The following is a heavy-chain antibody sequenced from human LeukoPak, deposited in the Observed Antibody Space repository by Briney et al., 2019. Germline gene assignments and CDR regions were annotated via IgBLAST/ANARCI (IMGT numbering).Heavy chain of an antibody. J-gene: IGHJ4*02. CDR2: ISWNSGSI. Sequence: PGRSLRLSCVASGFTFDDYAMHWVRQAPGKGLEWVSGISWNSGSIGYADSVKGRFTISRDNAKNSLYLQMNSLRAEDTALYYCAKEDGHKGYFDYWGQGTLVTVSS. D-gene: IGHD5-24*01. V-gene: IGHV3-9*01. CDR3: AKEDGHKGYFDY. CDR1: GFTFDDYA.